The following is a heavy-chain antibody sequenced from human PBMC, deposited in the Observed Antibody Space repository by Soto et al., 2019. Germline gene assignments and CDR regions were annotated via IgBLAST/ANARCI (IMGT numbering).Heavy chain of an antibody. CDR3: APRMVRGVNVNFYMDV. CDR1: GFTFSNYA. D-gene: IGHD3-10*01. CDR2: ITGGGGSA. Sequence: EVQLSESGGGLVQPGGSLRLSCAASGFTFSNYAMNWVRQAPGKGLEWVSTITGGGGSAYYADSVKGRFTISRDNSKNPLYLQMNSLRAEDTAVYYCAPRMVRGVNVNFYMDVWGKGTTVTVSS. V-gene: IGHV3-23*01. J-gene: IGHJ6*03.